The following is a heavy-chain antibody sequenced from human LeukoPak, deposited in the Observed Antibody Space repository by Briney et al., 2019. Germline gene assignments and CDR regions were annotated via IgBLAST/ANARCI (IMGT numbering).Heavy chain of an antibody. J-gene: IGHJ3*01. CDR1: GGSISGYY. Sequence: SETLSLTCSVSGGSISGYYWSWIRQPPGKGLEWIGYFYYKGYALYNPSLKGRVTMSVDTSDNKFSLKLTSVIAADTAVYYCARHDEIAVFRNGLDVWGQGTMVTVSS. V-gene: IGHV4-59*08. CDR3: ARHDEIAVFRNGLDV. D-gene: IGHD6-19*01. CDR2: FYYKGYA.